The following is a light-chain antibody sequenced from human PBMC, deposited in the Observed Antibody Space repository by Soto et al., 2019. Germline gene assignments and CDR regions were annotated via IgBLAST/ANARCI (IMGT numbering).Light chain of an antibody. J-gene: IGLJ1*01. V-gene: IGLV1-40*01. CDR3: QSYDSSLSGYYV. CDR2: GNS. CDR1: SSNIGAGYD. Sequence: QSVLTQPPSVSGAPGQRVTISCTGSSSNIGAGYDVHWYQQLPGTAPKLLIYGNSNRPSGVPDRFSGSKSGTSASLAITGLQAEDEADYYCQSYDSSLSGYYVFGTGTKSPS.